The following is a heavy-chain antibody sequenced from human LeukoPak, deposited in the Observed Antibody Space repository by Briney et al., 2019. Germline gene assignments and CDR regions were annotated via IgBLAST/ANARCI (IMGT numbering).Heavy chain of an antibody. CDR3: AKGSTPKDPPPFDC. CDR1: GITFSNYA. J-gene: IGHJ4*02. V-gene: IGHV3-23*01. D-gene: IGHD2-15*01. Sequence: GGTLRLSCAASGITFSNYAMSWVRQAPGNGLEWVSAISGSGGSTYYADSVKGRFTISRDNSKNTLYLQMNSLRAEDTAVYYCAKGSTPKDPPPFDCWGQGTLVTVSS. CDR2: ISGSGGST.